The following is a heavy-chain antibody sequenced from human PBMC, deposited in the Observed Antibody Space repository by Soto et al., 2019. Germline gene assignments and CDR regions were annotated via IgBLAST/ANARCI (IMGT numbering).Heavy chain of an antibody. CDR2: IIPIFGTA. D-gene: IGHD3-22*01. V-gene: IGHV1-69*06. CDR3: ARGYTDYYDSSGSSSPFDY. CDR1: GGTFSSYA. J-gene: IGHJ4*02. Sequence: SVKVSCKASGGTFSSYAISWVRQAPGQGLDWMGGIIPIFGTANYAQKFQGRVTITADKSTSTAYMELSSLRSEDTAVYYCARGYTDYYDSSGSSSPFDYWGQGTLVTVSS.